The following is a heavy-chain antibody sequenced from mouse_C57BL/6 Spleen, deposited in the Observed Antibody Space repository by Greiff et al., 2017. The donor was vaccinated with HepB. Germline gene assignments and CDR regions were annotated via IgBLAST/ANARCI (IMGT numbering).Heavy chain of an antibody. Sequence: EVQRVESGPELVKPGDSVKISCKASGYSFTGYFMNWVMQSHGKSLEWIGRINPYNGDTFYNQKFKGKATLTVDKSSSTAHMELRSLTSEDSAVYYCARRWSMDYWGQGTSVTVSS. J-gene: IGHJ4*01. CDR3: ARRWSMDY. V-gene: IGHV1-20*01. CDR1: GYSFTGYF. D-gene: IGHD2-3*01. CDR2: INPYNGDT.